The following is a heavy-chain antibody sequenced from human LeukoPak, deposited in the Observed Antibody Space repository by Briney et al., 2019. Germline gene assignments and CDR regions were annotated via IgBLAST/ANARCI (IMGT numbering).Heavy chain of an antibody. CDR3: ARDLIVVVVAATQGAFDI. V-gene: IGHV3-21*01. D-gene: IGHD2-15*01. CDR2: ISSSSSYI. Sequence: GGSLRLSCAASGFTFSSYSMNWVRQAPGKGLEWVSSISSSSSYIYYADSVKGRFTISRDNAKNSLYLQMNSLRAEDTAVYYCARDLIVVVVAATQGAFDIWGQGTMVTVSS. CDR1: GFTFSSYS. J-gene: IGHJ3*02.